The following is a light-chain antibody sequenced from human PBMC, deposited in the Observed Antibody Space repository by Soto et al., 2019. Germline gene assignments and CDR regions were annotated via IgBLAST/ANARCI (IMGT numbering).Light chain of an antibody. CDR2: AAS. J-gene: IGKJ2*01. CDR3: QQLNSYPYT. CDR1: QSVASNN. V-gene: IGKV1-9*01. Sequence: LTQSPGTLSLSPGERATLSCRASQSVASNNLAWYQQKPGKAPKLLIYAASTLQSGVPSRFSGSGSGTDFTLTISSLQPEDFATYYCQQLNSYPYTFGQGTKLEIK.